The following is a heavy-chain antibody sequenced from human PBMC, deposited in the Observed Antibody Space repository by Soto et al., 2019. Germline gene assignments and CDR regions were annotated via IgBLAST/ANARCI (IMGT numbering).Heavy chain of an antibody. V-gene: IGHV4-34*01. D-gene: IGHD3-3*01. CDR3: ARVRFDYDFWSGYYTRDAFDI. Sequence: SETLSLTCAVYGGSFSGYYWSWIRQPPGKGLEWIGEINHSGSTNCNPSLKSRVTISVDTSKNQFSLKLSSVTAADTAVYYCARVRFDYDFWSGYYTRDAFDIWGQGTMVTVSS. J-gene: IGHJ3*02. CDR1: GGSFSGYY. CDR2: INHSGST.